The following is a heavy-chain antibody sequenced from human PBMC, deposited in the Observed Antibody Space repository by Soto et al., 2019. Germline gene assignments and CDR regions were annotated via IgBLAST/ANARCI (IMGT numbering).Heavy chain of an antibody. J-gene: IGHJ4*02. D-gene: IGHD2-2*02. CDR1: GYTFTANY. CDR2: IDPNSGGT. V-gene: IGHV1-2*02. Sequence: ASVKVSCKASGYTFTANYVHWVRQAPGQGFEWMGWIDPNSGGTNYARSFHERVTMARDTSISTAYMELSGLRFDDTAVYYCARDWGYTDRRYYFDYWGQGTLVTVSS. CDR3: ARDWGYTDRRYYFDY.